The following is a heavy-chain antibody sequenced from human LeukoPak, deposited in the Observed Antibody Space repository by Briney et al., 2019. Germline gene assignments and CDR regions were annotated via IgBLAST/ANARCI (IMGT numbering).Heavy chain of an antibody. CDR1: GGTFSSYA. V-gene: IGHV1-69*05. CDR2: IIPIFGTA. J-gene: IGHJ3*02. D-gene: IGHD3-3*01. Sequence: GASVKVSCKASGGTFSSYAISWVRQAPGQGLEWMGGIIPIFGTANYAQKFQGRVTITTDESTSTAYMELSSLRSEDTAVYYCARGTKRITIFGVVGAFDIWGQGTMVTVSS. CDR3: ARGTKRITIFGVVGAFDI.